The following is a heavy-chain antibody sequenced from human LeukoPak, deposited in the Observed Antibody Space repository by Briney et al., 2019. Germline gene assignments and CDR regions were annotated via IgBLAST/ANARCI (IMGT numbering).Heavy chain of an antibody. CDR1: GGSFSGYY. CDR2: INHSGST. CDR3: ARPRGGGSYHS. D-gene: IGHD1-26*01. V-gene: IGHV4-34*01. Sequence: SETLSLTCAVYGGSFSGYYWSWIRQPPGKGLEWIGEINHSGSTNYNPSLKSRVTISVDTSKNQFSLKLSSVTAADTAVYYCARPRGGGSYHSWGQGTLVTVSS. J-gene: IGHJ4*02.